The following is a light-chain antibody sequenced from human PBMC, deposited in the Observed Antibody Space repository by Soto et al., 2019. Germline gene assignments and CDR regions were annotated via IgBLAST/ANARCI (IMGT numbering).Light chain of an antibody. CDR1: QSISSW. CDR2: KAS. J-gene: IGKJ5*01. Sequence: DIQMTQSPSTLSASVGDRVTITCRASQSISSWLAWYQQKPGKAPKLLIYKASSLESGVPSRFSGSGSGTEFTLTISSLQPDDFAVYYCQQRNVWPPVTFGQGTRLEIK. CDR3: QQRNVWPPVT. V-gene: IGKV1-5*03.